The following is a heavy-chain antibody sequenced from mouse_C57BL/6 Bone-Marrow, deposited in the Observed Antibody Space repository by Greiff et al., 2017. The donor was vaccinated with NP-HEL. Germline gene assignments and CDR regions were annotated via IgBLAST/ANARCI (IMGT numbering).Heavy chain of an antibody. CDR3: ARGYYGSSYWYFDV. D-gene: IGHD1-1*01. CDR2: ISRGGSYT. Sequence: EVHLVESGGDLVKPGGSLKLSCAASGFTFSSYGMSWVRQTPDKRLEWVATISRGGSYTYYPDSVTGRFTISRDNAKNTLYLQMSSLKSEDTAMYYCARGYYGSSYWYFDVWGTGTTVTVSS. V-gene: IGHV5-6*01. J-gene: IGHJ1*03. CDR1: GFTFSSYG.